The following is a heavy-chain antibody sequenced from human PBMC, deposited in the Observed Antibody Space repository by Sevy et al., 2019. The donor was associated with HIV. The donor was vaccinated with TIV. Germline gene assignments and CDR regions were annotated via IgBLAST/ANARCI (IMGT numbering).Heavy chain of an antibody. D-gene: IGHD3-22*01. CDR1: GGSIISYY. J-gene: IGHJ4*02. CDR2: ISYNGRT. V-gene: IGHV4-59*01. Sequence: SETLSLTCTVSGGSIISYYWTWIRQPPGKGLEWIGYISYNGRTSYNPSLKSRVTISVDTSKNQFSLRLRPVTAADTAVYYCARGPYHDNSGSDYWGQGTLVTVSS. CDR3: ARGPYHDNSGSDY.